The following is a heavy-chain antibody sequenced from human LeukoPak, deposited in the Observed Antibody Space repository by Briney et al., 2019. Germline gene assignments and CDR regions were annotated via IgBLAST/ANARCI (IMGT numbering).Heavy chain of an antibody. V-gene: IGHV3-23*01. Sequence: GSLRLSCAASGFTFSTFGMTWVRQAPGKGLEWVSSISDRGDLTTYADSVKGRFTISRDNSKNTLSLQMHGLRAEDMAIYYCATRISTTHGLDYWGQGTLVTVSS. CDR1: GFTFSTFG. CDR2: ISDRGDLT. CDR3: ATRISTTHGLDY. D-gene: IGHD1-1*01. J-gene: IGHJ4*02.